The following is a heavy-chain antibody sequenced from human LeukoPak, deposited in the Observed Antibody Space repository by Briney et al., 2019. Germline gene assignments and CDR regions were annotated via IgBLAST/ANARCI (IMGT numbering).Heavy chain of an antibody. CDR1: GGSISSGSYY. J-gene: IGHJ5*02. D-gene: IGHD3-10*01. CDR3: ARVAMRFGELRFDP. Sequence: SQTLSLTCTVSGGSISSGSYYWSWIRQPAGKGLEWIGRIYTSGSTNYNPSLKSRVTISVDTSKNQFSLKLSSVTAADTAVYYCARVAMRFGELRFDPWGQGTLVTVSS. CDR2: IYTSGST. V-gene: IGHV4-61*02.